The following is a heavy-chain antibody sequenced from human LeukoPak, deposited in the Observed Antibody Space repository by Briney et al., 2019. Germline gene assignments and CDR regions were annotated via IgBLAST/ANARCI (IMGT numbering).Heavy chain of an antibody. Sequence: SETLSLTCTVSGGSISNYYWNWIRQPPGKGLEWIGYIYYTGNTNYNPSLKSRVTISVDTSKNQFSLKLSSVTAADTAAYYCARDRLQLQSWGQGTLVTVSS. CDR1: GGSISNYY. D-gene: IGHD1-1*01. CDR2: IYYTGNT. CDR3: ARDRLQLQS. J-gene: IGHJ5*02. V-gene: IGHV4-59*01.